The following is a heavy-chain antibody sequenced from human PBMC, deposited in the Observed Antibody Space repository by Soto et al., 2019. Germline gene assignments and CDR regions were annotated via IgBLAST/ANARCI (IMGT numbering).Heavy chain of an antibody. CDR3: ARERSSGAFDI. CDR2: MNPNSGNT. J-gene: IGHJ3*02. CDR1: GYTFTSYD. D-gene: IGHD1-26*01. V-gene: IGHV1-8*01. Sequence: QVQLVPSGAEVKKPGASVKVACKTSGYTFTSYDINWVRQATGQGVAWMGWMNPNSGNTAYAQKFQDRVTMTRNTWISTACTELSSLSSEDTAVYYCARERSSGAFDIWGQGTMVTVSS.